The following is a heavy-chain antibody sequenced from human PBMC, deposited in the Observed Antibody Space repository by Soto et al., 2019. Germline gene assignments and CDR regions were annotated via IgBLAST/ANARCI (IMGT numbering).Heavy chain of an antibody. J-gene: IGHJ4*02. CDR1: GYTFTSYG. CDR3: ARDDIGAALDY. V-gene: IGHV1-18*01. D-gene: IGHD6-13*01. Sequence: QVQLVQSGAEVKKPGASVKVSCKASGYTFTSYGISWVRQAPGQGLEWMGWISAYNGNTNYAQKLQGRVTMTTDTATSTANMEMRSLRSDDTAVYYCARDDIGAALDYWGQGTLVTVSS. CDR2: ISAYNGNT.